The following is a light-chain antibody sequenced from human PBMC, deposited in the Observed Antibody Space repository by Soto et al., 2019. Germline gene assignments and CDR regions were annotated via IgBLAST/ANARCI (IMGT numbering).Light chain of an antibody. Sequence: EIVLAQSPGTLSLSPGERATLSCRASQSITSSYLAWYQQKPGQAPRLLIYGASYRATGIPDRFSGSGSGTDFTLTISRLEPEDFAVYYCQQYGNSPLTFGQGTKVDIK. V-gene: IGKV3-20*01. CDR3: QQYGNSPLT. J-gene: IGKJ1*01. CDR2: GAS. CDR1: QSITSSY.